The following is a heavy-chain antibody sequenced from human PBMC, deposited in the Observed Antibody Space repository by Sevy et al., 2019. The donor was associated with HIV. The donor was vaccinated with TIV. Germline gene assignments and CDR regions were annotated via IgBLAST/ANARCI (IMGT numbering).Heavy chain of an antibody. V-gene: IGHV3-7*01. Sequence: GGSLRLSCAASGFIFSSYWMTWVRQAPGKGLEWVATIKQDGSEKYYVDSVKGRFTISRDNAKNSVYLQMSSLRVDDTAMYFCASDYSWGQGTLVTVSS. CDR1: GFIFSSYW. CDR2: IKQDGSEK. J-gene: IGHJ4*02. CDR3: ASDYS.